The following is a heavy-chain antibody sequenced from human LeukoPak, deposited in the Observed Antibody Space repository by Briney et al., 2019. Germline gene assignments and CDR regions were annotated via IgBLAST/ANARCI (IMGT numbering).Heavy chain of an antibody. Sequence: GESLKISCQASGYDFSNYWIGWVRQMPGKGLDWIGVIYPADSNTRFSPSFQGRVSTSFDKSIGTAYLQWMSLKPSDSAMYYCARPRGDLVDGLDFWGQGTLVTVSS. V-gene: IGHV5-51*01. CDR3: ARPRGDLVDGLDF. D-gene: IGHD3-16*01. CDR2: IYPADSNT. CDR1: GYDFSNYW. J-gene: IGHJ4*02.